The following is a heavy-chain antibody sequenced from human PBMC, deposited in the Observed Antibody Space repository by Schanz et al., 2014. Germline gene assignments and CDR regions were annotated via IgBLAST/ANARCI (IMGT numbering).Heavy chain of an antibody. V-gene: IGHV4-30-4*07. Sequence: QVQLQESGPGLVKPSQTLSLTCAVSGGSISSGGYSWSWIRQPPGKGLEWIGHIFFRGRTYYNPSLKSRVTISIDTAKNPFSQSRTSVPAADTAVYYCYGMDVWGQGTTVTVSS. CDR2: IFFRGRT. CDR1: GGSISSGGYS. J-gene: IGHJ6*02. CDR3: YGMDV.